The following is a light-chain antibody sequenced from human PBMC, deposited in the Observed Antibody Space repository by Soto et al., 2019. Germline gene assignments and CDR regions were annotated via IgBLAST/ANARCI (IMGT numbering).Light chain of an antibody. CDR1: SSDVGSYNY. CDR3: SSYTSSSTL. CDR2: EVS. Sequence: QSELTQPASVSGSPGQSITISCTGTSSDVGSYNYVSWYQQHPGKAPKLMIYEVSDRPSGISSRFSGSKSGNTASLTISGLQTEDEADYYCSSYTSSSTLFGTGTKVTVL. V-gene: IGLV2-14*01. J-gene: IGLJ1*01.